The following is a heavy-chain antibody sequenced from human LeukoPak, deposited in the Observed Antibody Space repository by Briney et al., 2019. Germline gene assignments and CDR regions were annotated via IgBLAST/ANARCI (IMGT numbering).Heavy chain of an antibody. Sequence: SETLSLTCTVSGVSVSSGTYYWSWIRQPPGKGLEWIGYIYYSGSTNYNPSLKSRVTISVDTSKNQFSLKLNSVTAADTAVYYCARDRVRGNSNPFFDYWGQGTLVTVSS. CDR3: ARDRVRGNSNPFFDY. V-gene: IGHV4-61*01. D-gene: IGHD4-11*01. CDR1: GVSVSSGTYY. J-gene: IGHJ4*02. CDR2: IYYSGST.